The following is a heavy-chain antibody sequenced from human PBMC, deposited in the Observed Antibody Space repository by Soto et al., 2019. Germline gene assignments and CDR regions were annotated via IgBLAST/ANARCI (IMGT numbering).Heavy chain of an antibody. CDR1: GGSFSGYY. D-gene: IGHD3-22*01. Sequence: SETLSLTCAVYGGSFSGYYWSWIRQPPGKGLEWIGEINHSGSTNYNPSLKSRVTISVDTSKNQFSLKLSSVTAADTAVYYCARCYYDSSGYYYDYWGQGTLVTSPQ. J-gene: IGHJ4*02. CDR3: ARCYYDSSGYYYDY. CDR2: INHSGST. V-gene: IGHV4-34*01.